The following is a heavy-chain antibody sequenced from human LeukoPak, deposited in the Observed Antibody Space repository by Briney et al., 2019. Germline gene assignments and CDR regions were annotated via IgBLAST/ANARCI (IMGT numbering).Heavy chain of an antibody. Sequence: GGSLRLSCAASGFTFSSYAMSWVRQAPGKGLEWVSAISGSGGSTYYADSVKGRFTISRDNSKNTLYLQMNSLRAEDTAVYYCAKGDYGGNSYYYYYYMDVWGTGTTVTVSS. V-gene: IGHV3-23*01. J-gene: IGHJ6*03. CDR1: GFTFSSYA. CDR2: ISGSGGST. CDR3: AKGDYGGNSYYYYYYMDV. D-gene: IGHD4-23*01.